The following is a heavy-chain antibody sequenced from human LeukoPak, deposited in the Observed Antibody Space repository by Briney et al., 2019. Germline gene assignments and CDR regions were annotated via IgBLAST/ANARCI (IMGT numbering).Heavy chain of an antibody. V-gene: IGHV5-51*01. Sequence: GESLKISCKGSGYSFTSYWIGWVRQMPGKGLEWVGIIYPGDSDTRYSPSFQGQVTISADKSISTAYLQWSSLKASDTAMYYCARWNDILTGYLTDWGQGTLVTVSS. J-gene: IGHJ4*02. D-gene: IGHD3-9*01. CDR1: GYSFTSYW. CDR3: ARWNDILTGYLTD. CDR2: IYPGDSDT.